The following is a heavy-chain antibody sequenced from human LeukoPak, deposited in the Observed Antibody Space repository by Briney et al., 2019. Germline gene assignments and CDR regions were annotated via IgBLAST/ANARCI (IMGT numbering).Heavy chain of an antibody. D-gene: IGHD5-12*01. Sequence: GASVKVSCKASGYTFTSYDINWVRQATGQGLEWMGWMNPNSGNTGYAQKFQGRVTLTRDTSKNTANMELSSLRSEDTAVYYCATVLRGYSGYDSDYWGQGTLVTVSS. J-gene: IGHJ4*02. CDR2: MNPNSGNT. CDR1: GYTFTSYD. V-gene: IGHV1-8*01. CDR3: ATVLRGYSGYDSDY.